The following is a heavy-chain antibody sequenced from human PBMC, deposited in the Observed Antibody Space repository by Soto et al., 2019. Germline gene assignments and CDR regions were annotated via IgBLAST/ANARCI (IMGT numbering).Heavy chain of an antibody. D-gene: IGHD3-10*01. Sequence: ASVKVSCKASGYIFTSYGISCVRQAPGQGLEWMGWISTYNGNTNYAQKLQGRVTMTTDTSTSTAHMELRSLRSDDTAVYYCARDSMVRGVIHGMDVWAQGTTVTVSS. V-gene: IGHV1-18*01. J-gene: IGHJ6*02. CDR1: GYIFTSYG. CDR2: ISTYNGNT. CDR3: ARDSMVRGVIHGMDV.